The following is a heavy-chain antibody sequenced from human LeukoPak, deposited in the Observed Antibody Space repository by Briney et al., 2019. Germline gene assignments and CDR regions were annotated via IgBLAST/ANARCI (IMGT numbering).Heavy chain of an antibody. CDR2: ISSSSRYT. V-gene: IGHV3-11*05. J-gene: IGHJ4*02. CDR3: ARAVGTVATIGRDYFDY. CDR1: GFTFSDYY. Sequence: GGSLRLSCAASGFTFSDYYMTWVRQAPGKGLGWVSYISSSSRYTNYADSVKGRFTISRDNARNSLYLQMNSLRAEDTAVYYCARAVGTVATIGRDYFDYWGQGTLVTVSS. D-gene: IGHD5-12*01.